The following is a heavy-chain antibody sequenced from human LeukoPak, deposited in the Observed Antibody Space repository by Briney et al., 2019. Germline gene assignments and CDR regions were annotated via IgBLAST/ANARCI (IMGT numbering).Heavy chain of an antibody. V-gene: IGHV3-11*06. D-gene: IGHD3-10*01. J-gene: IGHJ4*02. CDR1: GFTFSDYF. CDR2: ISSGSYT. CDR3: ARRESYGSGSYSFDY. Sequence: GGSLRLSCAASGFTFSDYFMSWIHQAPGKGLEWISYISSGSYTKYADSVKGRFTISRDNAKNSLYLQMNSLRAEDTAVYYCARRESYGSGSYSFDYWGQGTLVTVSS.